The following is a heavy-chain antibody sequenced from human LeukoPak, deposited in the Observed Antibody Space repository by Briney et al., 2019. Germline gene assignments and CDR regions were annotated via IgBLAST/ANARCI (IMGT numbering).Heavy chain of an antibody. CDR2: ISGSGSTR. D-gene: IGHD3-10*01. J-gene: IGHJ4*02. V-gene: IGHV3-23*01. CDR1: GFIFSSYA. CDR3: AKELSTVRDY. Sequence: PGWSLRLSCAASGFIFSSYALSWVRQAAGKGLEWVSTISGSGSTRHLADFVEGRFTISRDNSKNTLYLQMNSLRAEDTAVYYCAKELSTVRDYWGQGTLVTVSS.